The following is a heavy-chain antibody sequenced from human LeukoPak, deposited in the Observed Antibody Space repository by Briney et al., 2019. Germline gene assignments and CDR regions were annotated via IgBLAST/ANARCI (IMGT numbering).Heavy chain of an antibody. Sequence: GGSLRLSCAASGFTFSNYGMHWVRQAPGKGLEWVAVIWYDGSNKYYADSVKGRFTISRDNFKNTLYLQMNSLRAEDTAVYYCARGDYYDSSGYSQYFQHWGQGTLVTVSS. D-gene: IGHD3-22*01. V-gene: IGHV3-33*01. CDR1: GFTFSNYG. J-gene: IGHJ1*01. CDR3: ARGDYYDSSGYSQYFQH. CDR2: IWYDGSNK.